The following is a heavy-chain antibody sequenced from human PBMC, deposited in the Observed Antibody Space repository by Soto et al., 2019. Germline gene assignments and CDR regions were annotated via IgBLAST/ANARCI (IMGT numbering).Heavy chain of an antibody. CDR2: IKSKTDGGTT. Sequence: SLRLSCAASGFTFSNAWMNWVRQAPGKGLEWVGRIKSKTDGGTTDYAAPVKGRFTISRDDSKNTLYLQMNSLKTEDTAVYYCTPAPSGGNMIVVVVPAWGQGTLVTVSS. J-gene: IGHJ4*02. V-gene: IGHV3-15*07. CDR1: GFTFSNAW. D-gene: IGHD3-22*01. CDR3: TPAPSGGNMIVVVVPA.